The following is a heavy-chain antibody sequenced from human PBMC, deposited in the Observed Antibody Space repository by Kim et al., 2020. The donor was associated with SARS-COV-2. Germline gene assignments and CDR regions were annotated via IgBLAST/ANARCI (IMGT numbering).Heavy chain of an antibody. J-gene: IGHJ4*02. V-gene: IGHV4-34*01. Sequence: SETLSLTCAVYGGSFSGYYWSWIRQPPGKGLEWIGEINHSGSTNYNPSLKSRVTISVDTSKNQFSLKLSSVTAADTAVYYCARGGRLLRYFDWLSDYWGQGTLVTVSS. D-gene: IGHD3-9*01. CDR2: INHSGST. CDR1: GGSFSGYY. CDR3: ARGGRLLRYFDWLSDY.